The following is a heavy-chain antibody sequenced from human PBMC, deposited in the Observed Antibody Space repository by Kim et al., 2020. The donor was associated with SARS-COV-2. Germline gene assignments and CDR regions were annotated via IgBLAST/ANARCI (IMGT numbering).Heavy chain of an antibody. V-gene: IGHV1-46*01. CDR3: ARDTSSGSTYLAMVRGVIPYYGMDV. CDR1: GYTFTSYY. D-gene: IGHD3-10*01. Sequence: ASVKVSCKASGYTFTSYYMHWVRQAPGQGLEWMGIINPSGGSTSYAQKFQGRVTMTRDTSTSTVYMELSSLRSEDTAVYYCARDTSSGSTYLAMVRGVIPYYGMDVWGQGTTVTVSS. J-gene: IGHJ6*02. CDR2: INPSGGST.